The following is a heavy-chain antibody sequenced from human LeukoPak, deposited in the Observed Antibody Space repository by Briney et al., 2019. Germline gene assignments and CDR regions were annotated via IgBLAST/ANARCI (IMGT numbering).Heavy chain of an antibody. J-gene: IGHJ4*02. Sequence: SVKVSCKASGGTFSSYAISWVRQAPGQGLEWMGGIIPIFGTANYAQKFQGRVTITTDESTSTAYMELSSLRSEDTAVYYCATVLAYCGGDCYSGFDYWGQGTLVTVS. D-gene: IGHD2-21*02. CDR3: ATVLAYCGGDCYSGFDY. CDR1: GGTFSSYA. V-gene: IGHV1-69*05. CDR2: IIPIFGTA.